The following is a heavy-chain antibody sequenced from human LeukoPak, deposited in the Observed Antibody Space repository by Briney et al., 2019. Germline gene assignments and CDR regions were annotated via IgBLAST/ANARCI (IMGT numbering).Heavy chain of an antibody. CDR2: IYGNSGTT. CDR3: AQMAPYSPAYSQQ. D-gene: IGHD2-15*01. Sequence: PSETLSLTCTVSGGSITSYFWTWFRQPPGKGLEWIGYIYGNSGTTNYNPSLKSRVSISVDTSKTHFSLRLSSLTTADTAVYYCAQMAPYSPAYSQQWGQGTLVTVSS. J-gene: IGHJ1*01. CDR1: GGSITSYF. V-gene: IGHV4-59*01.